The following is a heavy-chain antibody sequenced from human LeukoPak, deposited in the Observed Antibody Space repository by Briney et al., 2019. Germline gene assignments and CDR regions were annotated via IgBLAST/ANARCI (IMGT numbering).Heavy chain of an antibody. CDR2: IYSGGST. V-gene: IGHV3-66*01. CDR3: ARDAYSSSWYIDY. D-gene: IGHD6-13*01. Sequence: PGGSLRLSCAASGFTFSSYAMSWVRQAPGKGLEWVSVIYSGGSTYYADSVKGRFTISRDNSKNTLYLQMNSLRAEDTAVYYCARDAYSSSWYIDYWGQGTLVTVSS. J-gene: IGHJ4*02. CDR1: GFTFSSYA.